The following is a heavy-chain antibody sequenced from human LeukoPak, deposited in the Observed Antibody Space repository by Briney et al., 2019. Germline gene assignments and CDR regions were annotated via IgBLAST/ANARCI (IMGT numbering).Heavy chain of an antibody. D-gene: IGHD3-22*01. CDR3: AKSSGDYFFDY. J-gene: IGHJ4*01. CDR2: MNPNSGSA. Sequence: ASVTVSCKASGYNFNNHDINWVRQATGQGLEWLGRMNPNSGSAAYAQKFQGRVTMTWDSSTNTAYLEVIALRSDDTAVYYCAKSSGDYFFDYWGQGTLVTVSS. V-gene: IGHV1-8*01. CDR1: GYNFNNHD.